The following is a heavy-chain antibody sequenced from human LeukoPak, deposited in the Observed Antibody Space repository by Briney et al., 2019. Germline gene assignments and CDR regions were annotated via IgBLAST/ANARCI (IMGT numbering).Heavy chain of an antibody. CDR2: INPNSGGT. CDR1: GYTFTGYY. J-gene: IGHJ4*02. Sequence: GASVKVSCKASGYTFTGYYMHWVRQAPGQGLEWMGRINPNSGGTNYAQKFQGRVTMTRNTSISTAYMELSSLRSEDTAVYYCARGYYYDSSGYYPRHDYWGQGTLVTVSS. CDR3: ARGYYYDSSGYYPRHDY. D-gene: IGHD3-22*01. V-gene: IGHV1-2*06.